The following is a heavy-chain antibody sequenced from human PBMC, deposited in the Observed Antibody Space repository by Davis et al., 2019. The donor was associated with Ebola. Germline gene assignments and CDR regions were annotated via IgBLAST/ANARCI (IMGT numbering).Heavy chain of an antibody. D-gene: IGHD2-21*01. CDR3: ARVPDWRWYFDL. CDR1: GYIFTGYY. J-gene: IGHJ2*01. V-gene: IGHV1-46*01. CDR2: INPSGGST. Sequence: AASVKVSCKASGYIFTGYYMHWVRQAPGQGLEWMGIINPSGGSTSYAQKFQGRVTMTRDTSTSTVYLELSSLRSEDTAVYYCARVPDWRWYFDLWGRGTLVTVSS.